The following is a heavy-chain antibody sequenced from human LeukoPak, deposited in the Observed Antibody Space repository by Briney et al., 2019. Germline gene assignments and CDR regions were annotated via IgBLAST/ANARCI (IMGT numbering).Heavy chain of an antibody. Sequence: PGESLRLSCAASGYTVSSNYIKWVRQAPGKGLEWVSVIDGGGSTYYSDSVKGRFTISRDNSKNSLSLQKNSLTAEDTVVYFTARERKKVNTVMFLPDAFDIWGQGAMVTVSS. CDR3: ARERKKVNTVMFLPDAFDI. V-gene: IGHV3-53*01. D-gene: IGHD5-18*01. J-gene: IGHJ3*02. CDR2: IDGGGST. CDR1: GYTVSSNY.